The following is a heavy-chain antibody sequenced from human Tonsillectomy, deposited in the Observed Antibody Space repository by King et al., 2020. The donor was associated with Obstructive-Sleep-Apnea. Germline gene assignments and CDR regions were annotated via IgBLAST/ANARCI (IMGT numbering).Heavy chain of an antibody. D-gene: IGHD3-22*01. Sequence: QLQESGLGLVKPSETLSLTCTVSGGSFSNFYWTWIRQPPGKGLEWIGYVSYSGSTNYNPSLKSRVTISVDTSKKQFSLRLSSVTAADTAVYYCARDAADYYDSSGYFGFDYWGQGSLVTVSS. CDR1: GGSFSNFY. V-gene: IGHV4-59*01. CDR2: VSYSGST. CDR3: ARDAADYYDSSGYFGFDY. J-gene: IGHJ4*02.